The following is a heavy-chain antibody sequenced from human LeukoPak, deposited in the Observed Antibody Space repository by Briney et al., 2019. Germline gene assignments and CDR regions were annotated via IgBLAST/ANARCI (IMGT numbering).Heavy chain of an antibody. J-gene: IGHJ6*02. CDR1: GFTFNSNC. D-gene: IGHD3-10*01. Sequence: GGSLRLSCVASGFTFNSNCMSWVRQAPGKGLDWVSAVYSDGSTYYSGSVKGRFTISRDSSKNTLYLHMNSLRADDTAVYYCARERIYFGSGGDLRDARLFYYYDMDVWGQGTTVTVSS. CDR3: ARERIYFGSGGDLRDARLFYYYDMDV. CDR2: VYSDGST. V-gene: IGHV3-53*01.